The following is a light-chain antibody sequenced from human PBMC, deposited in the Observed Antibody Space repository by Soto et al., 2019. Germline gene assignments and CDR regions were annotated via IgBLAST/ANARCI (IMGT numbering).Light chain of an antibody. V-gene: IGKV3-20*01. CDR3: QQYGYSFWT. CDR1: QSVSSY. J-gene: IGKJ1*01. CDR2: SAS. Sequence: IVLTQSPGTLSLSPGERATLSCRASQSVSSYLAWYQQKPGQAPRLLIYSASSRATGIPDRFRGSGSGTDYTLTISRVEPEDSAVYYCQQYGYSFWTFGQGTKVDIK.